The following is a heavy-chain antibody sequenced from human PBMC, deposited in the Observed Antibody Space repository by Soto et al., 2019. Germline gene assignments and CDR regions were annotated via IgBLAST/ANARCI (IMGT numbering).Heavy chain of an antibody. Sequence: QVQLQESGPGLVKPSETLSLTCTVSGGSVSSGSYYWSWIRQPPGKGLEWIGYIYYSGRTNYNPSLKSRVTISVDTSKNQFSLKLSSVTAADTAVYYCASSSTSRAFDIWGQGTMVTVSS. CDR3: ASSSTSRAFDI. CDR2: IYYSGRT. J-gene: IGHJ3*02. V-gene: IGHV4-61*01. D-gene: IGHD4-4*01. CDR1: GGSVSSGSYY.